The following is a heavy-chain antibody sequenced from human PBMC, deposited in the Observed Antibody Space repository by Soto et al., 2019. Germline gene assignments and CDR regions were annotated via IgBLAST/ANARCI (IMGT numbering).Heavy chain of an antibody. Sequence: QVQLQESGPRLVKPSQTLSLACNVSGDSITSGRYYWNWVRQHPGKSLEWIGYIYHSGNTYYNPSRKSRVTLSLDTSNSQCALKLGAVTAAGTAVYFCSRIGRRFSEWLFADTWGQGTVVTVSS. CDR3: SRIGRRFSEWLFADT. J-gene: IGHJ5*02. CDR1: GDSITSGRYY. D-gene: IGHD3-3*01. V-gene: IGHV4-31*03. CDR2: IYHSGNT.